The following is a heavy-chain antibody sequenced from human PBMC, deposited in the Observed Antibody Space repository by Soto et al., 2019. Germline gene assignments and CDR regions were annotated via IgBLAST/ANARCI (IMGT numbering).Heavy chain of an antibody. V-gene: IGHV1-69*12. CDR3: ARDHARTSSGYYSDAFDI. Sequence: QVQLVQSGAEVKKPGSSVKVSCKASGGTFSSYAISWVRQAPGQGLEWMGGIIPIFGTANYAQKFQGRVTITADESTSTAYMALSSLRSEDTAVYYCARDHARTSSGYYSDAFDIWGQGTMVTVSS. CDR2: IIPIFGTA. D-gene: IGHD3-22*01. J-gene: IGHJ3*02. CDR1: GGTFSSYA.